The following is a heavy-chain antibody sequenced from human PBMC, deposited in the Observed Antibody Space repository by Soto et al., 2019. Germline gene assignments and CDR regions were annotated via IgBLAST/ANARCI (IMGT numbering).Heavy chain of an antibody. CDR2: VYYTGST. V-gene: IGHV4-61*01. CDR3: ERGGTRDGMDV. J-gene: IGHJ6*02. D-gene: IGHD2-2*01. CDR1: GVSISSGSYY. Sequence: QVQLQESGPGLVKPSETLPLTCTVAGVSISSGSYYYICIRQPPGNVLEWIGCVYYTGSTIYNHSTKSRVTISVDTSKTQFSLKPSSVNAADTAVYYCERGGTRDGMDVCGQGTTVTVSS.